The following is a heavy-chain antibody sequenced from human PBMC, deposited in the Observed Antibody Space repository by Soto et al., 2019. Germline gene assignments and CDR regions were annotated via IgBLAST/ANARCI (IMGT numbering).Heavy chain of an antibody. V-gene: IGHV4-4*07. D-gene: IGHD1-26*01. J-gene: IGHJ4*02. CDR3: ARDAAFSGSPFDY. CDR2: IYTSGST. Sequence: XTLSLTCTVSGGSVSSYDWSWIRQPAGKGLEWIGRIYTSGSTNYNPSLKSRVTMSVDTSKKQFSLKLSSLTSADTDVYSCARDAAFSGSPFDYWGLGTLRTVS. CDR1: GGSVSSYD.